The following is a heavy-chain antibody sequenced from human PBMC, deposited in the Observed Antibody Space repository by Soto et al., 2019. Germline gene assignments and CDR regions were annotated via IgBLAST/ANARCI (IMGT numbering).Heavy chain of an antibody. Sequence: PGGSLRLSCVASGFTFSSYAMSWVRQAPGEGLEWVSAISGSGGSTYYADSVKGRFTISRDNSKNTLYLQMNSLRAEDTAVYYCAKVAAVAARYYYYYYGMDVWGQGTTVTVSS. J-gene: IGHJ6*02. CDR1: GFTFSSYA. V-gene: IGHV3-23*01. CDR2: ISGSGGST. CDR3: AKVAAVAARYYYYYYGMDV. D-gene: IGHD6-19*01.